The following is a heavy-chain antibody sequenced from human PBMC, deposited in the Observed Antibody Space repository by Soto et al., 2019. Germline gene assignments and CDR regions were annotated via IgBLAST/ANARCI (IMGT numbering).Heavy chain of an antibody. J-gene: IGHJ5*02. Sequence: GASVKVSCKASGYTFTSYGISWVRQAPGQGLEWMGWISAYNGNTNYAQKLQGRVTMTTDTSTSTAYMELRSLRSDDTAVYYCARDHGASITWFGELSNWFDPWGQGTLVTVSS. CDR1: GYTFTSYG. D-gene: IGHD3-10*01. CDR2: ISAYNGNT. CDR3: ARDHGASITWFGELSNWFDP. V-gene: IGHV1-18*01.